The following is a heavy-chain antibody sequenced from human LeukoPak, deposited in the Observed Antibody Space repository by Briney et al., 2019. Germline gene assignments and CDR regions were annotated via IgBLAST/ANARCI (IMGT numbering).Heavy chain of an antibody. CDR3: ARTYYDFWSGYYTEFDP. CDR1: GYTFTSYG. Sequence: ASVKVSCKASGYTFTSYGISWVRQAPGQGLEWMGWISAYNGNTNYAQKLQGRVTMTTDTSTSTAYMELRSLRSDDTAVYYCARTYYDFWSGYYTEFDPWGQGTLVTVSS. CDR2: ISAYNGNT. J-gene: IGHJ5*02. V-gene: IGHV1-18*01. D-gene: IGHD3-3*01.